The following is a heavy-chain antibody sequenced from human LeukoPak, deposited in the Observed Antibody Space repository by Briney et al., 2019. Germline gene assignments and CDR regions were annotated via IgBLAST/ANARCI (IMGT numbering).Heavy chain of an antibody. CDR1: GYTFINYA. D-gene: IGHD4-11*01. CDR2: INIDNGNT. V-gene: IGHV1-3*04. J-gene: IGHJ4*02. CDR3: ARDHDYSKNFDY. Sequence: AASVKVSCKASGYTFINYAMHWVRQAPGQRLEWMGRINIDNGNTKYSQKFQGGVTITRDTSASTAYMELSSLRSEDTAVYYCARDHDYSKNFDYWGQGTLVTVSS.